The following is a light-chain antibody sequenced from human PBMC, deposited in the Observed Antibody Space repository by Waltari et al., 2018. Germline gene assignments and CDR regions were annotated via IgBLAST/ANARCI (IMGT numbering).Light chain of an antibody. CDR1: ALPKQY. V-gene: IGLV3-25*03. CDR2: KDS. Sequence: SYELTQPPSVSVSPGQTARITCSGDALPKQYAYWYQQKPGQAPVLVIYKDSERPSGIPERFSGSSSGTTVTLTISGAQAEDEADYYCQSADSSGTHVFGTGTKVTVL. CDR3: QSADSSGTHV. J-gene: IGLJ1*01.